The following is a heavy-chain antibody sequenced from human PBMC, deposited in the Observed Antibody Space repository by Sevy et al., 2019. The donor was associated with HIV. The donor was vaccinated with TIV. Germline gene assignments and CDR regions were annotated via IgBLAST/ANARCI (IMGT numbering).Heavy chain of an antibody. CDR3: AKEGKNIRSWFDP. CDR2: ISGYNGYT. CDR1: GYSFTNYG. Sequence: ASVKVSCKASGYSFTNYGIGWVRQAPGQGLEWMGWISGYNGYTNYAQNLQGRVTMTTDTSTSKAYMELGGLRSDDTAIYYCAKEGKNIRSWFDPWGQGTLVTISS. V-gene: IGHV1-18*01. D-gene: IGHD3-3*02. J-gene: IGHJ5*02.